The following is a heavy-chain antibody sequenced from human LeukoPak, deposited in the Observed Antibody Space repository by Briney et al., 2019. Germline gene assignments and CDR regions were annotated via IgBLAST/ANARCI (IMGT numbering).Heavy chain of an antibody. CDR1: GGSISSSSYY. J-gene: IGHJ5*02. CDR2: IYYSGST. CDR3: ARAGRMVRGVPYNWFDP. V-gene: IGHV4-39*07. Sequence: PSETLSLTCTVSGGSISSSSYYWGWLRQPPGKGLEWIGSIYYSGSTYYNPSLKSRVTISVDTSKNQFSLKLSSVTAADTAVYYCARAGRMVRGVPYNWFDPWGQGTLVTVSS. D-gene: IGHD3-10*01.